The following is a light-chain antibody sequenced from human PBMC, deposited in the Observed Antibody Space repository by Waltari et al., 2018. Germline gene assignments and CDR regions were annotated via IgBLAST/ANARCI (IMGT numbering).Light chain of an antibody. J-gene: IGLJ1*01. CDR3: SSYTTSWTYV. CDR2: DVT. V-gene: IGLV2-14*03. Sequence: QSALTQPASVSGSPGQSITISCTGTSSDIASYNYVSWYQQYTGEAPKPIIYDVTSRPSGVSSRFSGSNAGHSAFLTISGLQAEDYADFFCSSYTTSWTYVFGTGTTVNVL. CDR1: SSDIASYNY.